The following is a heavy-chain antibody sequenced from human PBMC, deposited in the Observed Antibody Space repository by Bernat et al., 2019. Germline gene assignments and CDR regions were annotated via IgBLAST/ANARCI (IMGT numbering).Heavy chain of an antibody. V-gene: IGHV1/OR15-1*04. CDR1: GYIFTDYF. CDR3: ARVFRNIVVVPAAMAFDL. D-gene: IGHD2-2*01. J-gene: IGHJ2*01. CDR2: INSDTGVT. Sequence: QVQLAQPGAEVKKPGASVKVSCKASGYIFTDYFIQWVRQAPGQGLEWMGRINSDTGVTTYTQKFQGRVTITADESTSTAYMELSSLRSEDTAVYYCARVFRNIVVVPAAMAFDLWGRGTLVTVSS.